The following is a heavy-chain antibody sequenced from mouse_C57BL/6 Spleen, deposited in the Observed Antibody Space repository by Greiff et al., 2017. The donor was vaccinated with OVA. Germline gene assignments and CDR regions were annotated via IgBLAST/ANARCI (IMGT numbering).Heavy chain of an antibody. V-gene: IGHV1-69*01. CDR1: GYTFTSYW. Sequence: VQLQQPGAELVMPGASVKLSCKASGYTFTSYWMHWVKQRPGQGLEWIGEIDPSDSYTNYNQKFKGKSTLTVDKSSSTAYMQLSSLTSEDSADYYGARGGTVVARGNAMDYWGQGTSVTVSS. D-gene: IGHD1-1*01. CDR2: IDPSDSYT. CDR3: ARGGTVVARGNAMDY. J-gene: IGHJ4*01.